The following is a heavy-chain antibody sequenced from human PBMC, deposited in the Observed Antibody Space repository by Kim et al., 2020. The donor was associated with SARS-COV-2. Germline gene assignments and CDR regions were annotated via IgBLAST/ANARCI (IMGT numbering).Heavy chain of an antibody. D-gene: IGHD6-19*01. V-gene: IGHV3-30*01. CDR3: AREGIYTSGWSQLNFDS. Sequence: DSLKGRFTIPRDNSNDTLYLQMNSLRPDDTAVYYCAREGIYTSGWSQLNFDSWGQGTLVTVSS. J-gene: IGHJ4*02.